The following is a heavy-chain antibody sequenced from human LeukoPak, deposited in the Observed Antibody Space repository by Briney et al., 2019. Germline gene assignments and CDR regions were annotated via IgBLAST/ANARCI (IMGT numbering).Heavy chain of an antibody. J-gene: IGHJ3*02. V-gene: IGHV3-21*01. Sequence: PGGSLRLSCAASGFTFSSYSMNWVRQAPGKGLEWVSSISSSSSYIYYADSVKGRFTISRDNAKNSLYLQMNSLRAEDTAVYYCAREGYYYDSSGYYPLDAFDIWGQGTMVTVSS. CDR2: ISSSSSYI. D-gene: IGHD3-22*01. CDR3: AREGYYYDSSGYYPLDAFDI. CDR1: GFTFSSYS.